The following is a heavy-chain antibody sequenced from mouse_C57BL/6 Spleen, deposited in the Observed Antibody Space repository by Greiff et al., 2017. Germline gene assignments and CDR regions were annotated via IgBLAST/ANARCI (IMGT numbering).Heavy chain of an antibody. CDR2: IYPGDGDT. J-gene: IGHJ4*01. V-gene: IGHV1-82*01. Sequence: VQLQQSGPELVKPGASVKISCKASGYAFSSSWMNWVKQRPGQGLEWIGRIYPGDGDTNYNGKFKGKATLTADKSSSTAYMQLSSLTSEDSAVYFCASYYDYGYAMDYWGQGTSVTVSS. D-gene: IGHD2-4*01. CDR3: ASYYDYGYAMDY. CDR1: GYAFSSSW.